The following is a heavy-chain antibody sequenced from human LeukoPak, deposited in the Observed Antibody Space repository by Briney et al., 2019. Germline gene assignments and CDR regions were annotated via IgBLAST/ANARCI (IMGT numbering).Heavy chain of an antibody. V-gene: IGHV4-59*01. CDR1: GGSISSYY. CDR2: IFYSGST. D-gene: IGHD3-9*01. CDR3: ASQDYDILTGYSYFDY. J-gene: IGHJ4*02. Sequence: SETLSLTCTVSGGSISSYYWSWIRQPPGKGLEWIGYIFYSGSTNYNPSLKSRVTISVDTSKNQFSLKLSSVTAADTAVYYCASQDYDILTGYSYFDYWGQGTLVTVSS.